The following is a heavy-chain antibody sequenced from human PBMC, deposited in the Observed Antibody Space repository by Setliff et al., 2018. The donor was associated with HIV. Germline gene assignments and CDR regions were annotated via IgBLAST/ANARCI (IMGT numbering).Heavy chain of an antibody. CDR1: GYTFTNYY. V-gene: IGHV1-46*01. J-gene: IGHJ3*02. Sequence: ASVKVSCKASGYTFTNYYIHWVRQAPGQGLEWMGLINPSGGRTSYAQKFQGRLTMTRDTSRSTVYMELSSLRSEDTAVYYCARCYYDSSGPTDAFDIWGQGPVVTVSS. D-gene: IGHD3-22*01. CDR2: INPSGGRT. CDR3: ARCYYDSSGPTDAFDI.